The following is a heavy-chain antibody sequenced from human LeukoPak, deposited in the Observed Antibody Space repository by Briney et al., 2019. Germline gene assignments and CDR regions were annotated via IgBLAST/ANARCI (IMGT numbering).Heavy chain of an antibody. CDR3: AKPQYSRGAYPVLDY. D-gene: IGHD6-6*01. J-gene: IGHJ4*02. V-gene: IGHV3-23*01. Sequence: GGSLRLSRAASGFTLSSYAMSWVRQAPGKGLEWVSVISAGGGSTYYADSVKGRFTISRDNSKNTLNLQMNSLRAEDTAIYYCAKPQYSRGAYPVLDYWGQGTLVTVSS. CDR1: GFTLSSYA. CDR2: ISAGGGST.